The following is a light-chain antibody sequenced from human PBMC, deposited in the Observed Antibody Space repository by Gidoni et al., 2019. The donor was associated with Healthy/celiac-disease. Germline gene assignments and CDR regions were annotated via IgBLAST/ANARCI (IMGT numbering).Light chain of an antibody. V-gene: IGKV1-33*01. CDR3: RQYAKLPPFT. CDR2: DAC. Sequence: DMRWIHPPSSLPASVGGRVTITCQPSQDTSNYLNWYKQKAGKAPKLLIYDACNLETGVLSGFSGGGSGTDVTFTISSMQPEDIATFYCRQYAKLPPFTFGPGTKVDIK. J-gene: IGKJ3*01. CDR1: QDTSNY.